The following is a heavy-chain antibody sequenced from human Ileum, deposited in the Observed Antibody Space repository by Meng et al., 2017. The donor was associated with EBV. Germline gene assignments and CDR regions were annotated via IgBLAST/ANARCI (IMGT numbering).Heavy chain of an antibody. D-gene: IGHD2-15*01. Sequence: QVQLREPGPGLVKPSETLSHPCTVSGGSISSYYWSWIRQPPGKGLEWIGYIYYSGSTNYNPSLKSRVTISVDTSKNQFSLNLSSVTAADTAVYYCARGGWSLDYWGQGTLVTVSS. CDR3: ARGGWSLDY. CDR2: IYYSGST. V-gene: IGHV4-59*08. J-gene: IGHJ4*02. CDR1: GGSISSYY.